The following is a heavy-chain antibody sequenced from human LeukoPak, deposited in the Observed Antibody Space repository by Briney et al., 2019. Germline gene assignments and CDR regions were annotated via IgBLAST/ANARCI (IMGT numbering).Heavy chain of an antibody. Sequence: GRSLRLSCAASGFTFSSYSMNWVRQAPGKGLARVSSISSSSSYIYYADSVKGRFTISRDNAKNSLYLQMNSLRAEDTAVYYCARRSRQQLVPNWFDPWGQGTLVTVSS. CDR3: ARRSRQQLVPNWFDP. CDR1: GFTFSSYS. J-gene: IGHJ5*02. CDR2: ISSSSSYI. V-gene: IGHV3-21*01. D-gene: IGHD6-13*01.